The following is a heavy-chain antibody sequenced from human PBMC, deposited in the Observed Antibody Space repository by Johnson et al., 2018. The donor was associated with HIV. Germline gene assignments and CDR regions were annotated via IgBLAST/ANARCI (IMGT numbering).Heavy chain of an antibody. D-gene: IGHD3-16*01. J-gene: IGHJ3*02. CDR3: ARGRGALDI. V-gene: IGHV3-7*04. CDR1: GFTFSNYW. CDR2: IKQDGSEK. Sequence: VQLMESGGGLVQPGGSLRLSCAASGFTFSNYWLTWVRQAPGKGLEWVDTIKQDGSEKYYVDSVKGRFTSSRDNTKNSLYLQMNSLRAEDTAFYYCARGRGALDIWGQGTMVTVSS.